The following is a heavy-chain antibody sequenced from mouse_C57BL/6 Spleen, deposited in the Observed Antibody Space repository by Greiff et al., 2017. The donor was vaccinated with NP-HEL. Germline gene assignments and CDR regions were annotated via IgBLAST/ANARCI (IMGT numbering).Heavy chain of an antibody. Sequence: QVQLQQPGAELVKPGASVKLSCKASGYTFTSYWMHWVKQRPGQGLEWIGMIHPNSGSTNYNEKFKSKATLTVDTSSSTAYMQLSSLTSEDSAVYYCARGIYYYGSSYYFDYWGQGTTLTVSS. D-gene: IGHD1-1*01. V-gene: IGHV1-64*01. CDR2: IHPNSGST. CDR1: GYTFTSYW. J-gene: IGHJ2*01. CDR3: ARGIYYYGSSYYFDY.